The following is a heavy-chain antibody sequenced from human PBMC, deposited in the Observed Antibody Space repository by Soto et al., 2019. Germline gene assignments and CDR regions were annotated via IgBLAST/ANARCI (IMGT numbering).Heavy chain of an antibody. CDR3: ARVGKTYYDILTGYQH. CDR2: INSDGSST. D-gene: IGHD3-9*01. CDR1: GFTFSSYW. Sequence: VGSLRLSCAASGFTFSSYWMHWVRQAPGKGLVWVSRINSDGSSTSYADSVKGRFTISRDNAKNTLYLQMNSLRAEDTAVYYCARVGKTYYDILTGYQHWGQGTLVTVSS. V-gene: IGHV3-74*01. J-gene: IGHJ1*01.